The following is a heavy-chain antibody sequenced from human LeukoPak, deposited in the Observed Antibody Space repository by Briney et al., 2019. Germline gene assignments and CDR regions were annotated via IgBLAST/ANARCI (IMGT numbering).Heavy chain of an antibody. CDR2: IYPGDSDT. D-gene: IGHD6-13*01. CDR1: GYSFTSYW. J-gene: IGHJ5*02. V-gene: IGHV5-51*01. Sequence: GESLKISCKGSGYSFTSYWIGWVRQMPGKGLEWMGIIYPGDSDTRYSPSFQGQVIISADKSISTAYLQWSSLKASDTAMYYCARRNEGIAAAGTCYWFDPWGQGTLVTVSS. CDR3: ARRNEGIAAAGTCYWFDP.